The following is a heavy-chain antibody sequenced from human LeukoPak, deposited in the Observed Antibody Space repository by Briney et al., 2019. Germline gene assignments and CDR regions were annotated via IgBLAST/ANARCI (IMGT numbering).Heavy chain of an antibody. CDR2: IYYSGST. Sequence: PSETLSLTCTVSGGSISSSSYYWGWIRQPPGTGLEWIGSIYYSGSTYYNPSLKSRVTISVDTSKNQFSLKLSSVTAADTAVYYCARHYYDSSGYTTWGQGTLVTVSS. J-gene: IGHJ5*02. CDR1: GGSISSSSYY. CDR3: ARHYYDSSGYTT. D-gene: IGHD3-22*01. V-gene: IGHV4-39*01.